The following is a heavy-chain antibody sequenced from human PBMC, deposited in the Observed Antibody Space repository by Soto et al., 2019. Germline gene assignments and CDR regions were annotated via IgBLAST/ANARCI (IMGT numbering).Heavy chain of an antibody. CDR3: ARDRLGDSSGYYRLDWYFDL. V-gene: IGHV4-31*03. CDR1: GGSISSGGYY. CDR2: IYYSGST. D-gene: IGHD3-22*01. J-gene: IGHJ2*01. Sequence: QVQLQESGPGLVKPSQTLSLTCTVSGGSISSGGYYWSWIRQHPGKGLEWIGYIYYSGSTYYNPSLKSRVTISVDTSKNQFSLKLSSVTAADTAVYYCARDRLGDSSGYYRLDWYFDLWGRGTLVTVSS.